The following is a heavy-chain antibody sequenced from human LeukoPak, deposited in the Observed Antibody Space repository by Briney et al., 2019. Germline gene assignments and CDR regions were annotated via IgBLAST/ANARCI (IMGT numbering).Heavy chain of an antibody. CDR3: ARNKVVGPTKFDN. J-gene: IGHJ4*02. V-gene: IGHV3-30*02. CDR2: IRYDGSNK. Sequence: PGGSLRLSCAASGFTFSSYGMHWVRQAPGKGLEWVAFIRYDGSNKYYADSVKGRFTISRDNSKNTLYLQMNSLRAEDTGMYYCARNKVVGPTKFDNWGKGTLVTVSP. CDR1: GFTFSSYG. D-gene: IGHD1-26*01.